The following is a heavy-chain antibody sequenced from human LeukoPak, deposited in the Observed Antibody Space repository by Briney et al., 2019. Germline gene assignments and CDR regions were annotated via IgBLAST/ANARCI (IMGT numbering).Heavy chain of an antibody. J-gene: IGHJ4*02. CDR1: GYSFTSYW. CDR3: ARGLGYCSSTSCPYFDY. D-gene: IGHD2-2*01. V-gene: IGHV5-51*01. CDR2: IYPGDSDT. Sequence: GESLKISCKSSGYSFTSYWIGWVRQMPGKGLEWMGIIYPGDSDTRYSPSFQGQVTISADKSISTAYLQWSSLKASDTAMYYCARGLGYCSSTSCPYFDYWGQGTLVTVSS.